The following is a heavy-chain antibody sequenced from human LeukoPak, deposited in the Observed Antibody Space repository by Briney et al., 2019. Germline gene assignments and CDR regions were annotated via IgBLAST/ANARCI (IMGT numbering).Heavy chain of an antibody. CDR3: TKDISSGRPAPYGMDV. D-gene: IGHD3-10*01. J-gene: IGHJ6*02. V-gene: IGHV3-9*01. CDR1: GFTFGAYC. Sequence: GRSLRLSCAASGFTFGAYCMHWVRQPPGKGLEWVSAINWNSDTIHYADSVRGRFTISRDNAKNTLYQQMNSLRVEDTAFYFCTKDISSGRPAPYGMDVWGHGTTVTVSS. CDR2: INWNSDTI.